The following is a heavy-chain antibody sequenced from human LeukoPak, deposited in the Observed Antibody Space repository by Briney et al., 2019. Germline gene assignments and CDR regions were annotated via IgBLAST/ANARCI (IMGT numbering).Heavy chain of an antibody. V-gene: IGHV1-8*01. D-gene: IGHD6-13*01. CDR2: MNPNSGNT. J-gene: IGHJ4*02. Sequence: ASVKVSCKASGYTFTSYDINWVRQATGQGLEWMGWMNPNSGNTGYAQKFQGRVTMARNTSISTVYMELSSLRSEDTAAYYCARGHVIAAAVSWGQGTLVTVSS. CDR1: GYTFTSYD. CDR3: ARGHVIAAAVS.